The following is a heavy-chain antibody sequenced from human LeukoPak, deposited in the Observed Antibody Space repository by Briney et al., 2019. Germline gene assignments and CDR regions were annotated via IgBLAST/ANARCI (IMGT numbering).Heavy chain of an antibody. J-gene: IGHJ1*01. CDR1: GFTFSSHN. V-gene: IGHV3-7*01. CDR2: IKQDGSEE. D-gene: IGHD3-22*01. Sequence: PGGSLRLSCAASGFTFSSHNMNWVRQAPGKGLEWVANIKQDGSEEYYVDSVKGRFNISRDNAKNSLYLQMNSLRAEDTAVYYCARARYYYDSSGFEHWGQGTLVTVSS. CDR3: ARARYYYDSSGFEH.